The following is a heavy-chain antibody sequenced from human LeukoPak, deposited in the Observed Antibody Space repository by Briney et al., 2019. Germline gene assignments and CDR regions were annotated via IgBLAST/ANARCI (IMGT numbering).Heavy chain of an antibody. J-gene: IGHJ6*03. V-gene: IGHV1-18*01. CDR2: ISGKTGNI. Sequence: GPSVCVSCKASGYNFLNYGISWVRQAPGQGLEWMGWISGKTGNINHAQKFQARATMTRDTSTSTAYMELRSLRSDDTAVYFCARRFLNSLPIYSYMDVWANGATVIVSS. CDR3: ARRFLNSLPIYSYMDV. CDR1: GYNFLNYG. D-gene: IGHD2-21*01.